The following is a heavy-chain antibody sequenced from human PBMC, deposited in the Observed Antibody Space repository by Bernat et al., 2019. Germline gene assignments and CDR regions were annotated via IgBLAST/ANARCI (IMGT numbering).Heavy chain of an antibody. J-gene: IGHJ3*02. D-gene: IGHD3-22*01. CDR3: ARPNYYDSSGYADAFDI. Sequence: QLQLQESGPGLVKPSETLSLTCTVSGGSISSSSYYWGWIRQPPGKGLEWIGSIYYSGSTYYNPSLKSRVTISVDTSKNQFSLKLSSVTAADTAVYYCARPNYYDSSGYADAFDIWGQGTMVTVSS. CDR2: IYYSGST. CDR1: GGSISSSSYY. V-gene: IGHV4-39*01.